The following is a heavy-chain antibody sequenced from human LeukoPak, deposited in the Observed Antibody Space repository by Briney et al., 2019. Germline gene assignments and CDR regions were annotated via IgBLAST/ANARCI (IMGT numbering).Heavy chain of an antibody. J-gene: IGHJ4*02. CDR2: ISGSGGST. Sequence: GGSLRLSCAASGFTFSSYAMSWVRQAPGKGLEWVSGISGSGGSTYYADSVKGRFTISRDNSKNTLYLQMNSLRAEDTAVYYCARVSGYCSSTSCYVHYLDFWGQGTLVTVSS. V-gene: IGHV3-23*01. D-gene: IGHD2-2*01. CDR3: ARVSGYCSSTSCYVHYLDF. CDR1: GFTFSSYA.